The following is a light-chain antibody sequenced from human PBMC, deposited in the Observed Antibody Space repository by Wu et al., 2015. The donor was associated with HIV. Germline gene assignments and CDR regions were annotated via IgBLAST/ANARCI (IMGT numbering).Light chain of an antibody. Sequence: EIVLTQSPATLSLSPGERATLSCRASQNVSRYLAWYQQKSGQVLRLLIYDASNRATGIPARFSGSGSGTDFTLTISSLEPEDFAVYYCQQRSDWLTFGGGTKVDI. CDR3: QQRSDWLT. CDR2: DAS. V-gene: IGKV3-11*01. CDR1: QNVSRY. J-gene: IGKJ4*01.